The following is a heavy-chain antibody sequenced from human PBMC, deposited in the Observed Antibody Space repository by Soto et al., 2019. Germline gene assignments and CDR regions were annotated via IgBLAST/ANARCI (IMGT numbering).Heavy chain of an antibody. CDR2: IIPILGIA. Sequence: QVQLVQSGAEVKKPGSSVKVSCKASGGTFSSYTISWVRQAPGQGLEWMGSIIPILGIANYAQKFQGRVTIAADKTTRTADRELSSVRFADTAVYYCARACEGDIVAVPAAIGGKGLGAFAICGQGTMVTVSS. CDR1: GGTFSSYT. D-gene: IGHD2-2*02. CDR3: ARACEGDIVAVPAAIGGKGLGAFAI. V-gene: IGHV1-69*02. J-gene: IGHJ3*02.